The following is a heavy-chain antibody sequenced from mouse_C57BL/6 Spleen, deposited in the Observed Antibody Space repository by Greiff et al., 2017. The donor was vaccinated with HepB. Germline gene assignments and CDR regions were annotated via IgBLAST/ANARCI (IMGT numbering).Heavy chain of an antibody. CDR1: GFSLTSYA. Sequence: VKLVESGPGLVAPSQCLSITCTASGFSLTSYAISWVRQPPGKGLEWLGVIWTGGGTNYNSAPKSRLSNIKDNSKSQVFLKMNSLQTDDTARYYCARNSDYDRELFACWGQGTLVTVSA. D-gene: IGHD2-4*01. J-gene: IGHJ3*01. V-gene: IGHV2-9-1*01. CDR3: ARNSDYDRELFAC. CDR2: IWTGGGT.